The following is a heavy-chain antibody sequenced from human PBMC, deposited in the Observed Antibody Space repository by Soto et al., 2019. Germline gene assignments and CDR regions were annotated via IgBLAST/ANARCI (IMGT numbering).Heavy chain of an antibody. Sequence: EVQLVESAGGLVKPGGSLRLSCVASGFSFNEAWMNWVRQAPGEGLEWVGRIKTSAGGGATDYAAPAQGRFTISRDDSKSALYLQMNSIRTEDTAIYYCTTGSVEGIWGQGTTVTVSS. V-gene: IGHV3-15*07. D-gene: IGHD2-15*01. CDR3: TTGSVEGI. CDR1: GFSFNEAW. CDR2: IKTSAGGGAT. J-gene: IGHJ6*01.